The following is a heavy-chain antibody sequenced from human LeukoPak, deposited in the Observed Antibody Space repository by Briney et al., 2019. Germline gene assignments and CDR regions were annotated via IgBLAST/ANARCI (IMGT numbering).Heavy chain of an antibody. CDR2: IYTSGST. CDR3: ARGCSSTSCYRSGMDV. D-gene: IGHD2-2*02. CDR1: GGSISSGSYY. V-gene: IGHV4-61*02. J-gene: IGHJ6*03. Sequence: SETVSLTCTVSGGSISSGSYYWSWIRQPAGKGLEWIGRIYTSGSTNYNPSLKSRVTISVDTSKNQFSLKLSSVTAADTAVYYCARGCSSTSCYRSGMDVWGKGTTVTVSS.